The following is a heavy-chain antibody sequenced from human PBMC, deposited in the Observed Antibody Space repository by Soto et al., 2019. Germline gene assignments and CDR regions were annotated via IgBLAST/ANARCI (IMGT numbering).Heavy chain of an antibody. V-gene: IGHV3-21*01. D-gene: IGHD6-13*01. J-gene: IGHJ6*02. Sequence: GGSLRLSCAASGFTFSSYSMNWVRQAPGKGLEWVSSISSSSSYIYYVDSVKGRFTISRDNAKNSLYLQMNSLRAEDTAVYYCARVRQQPYYYYYGMDVWGQGTTVTVSS. CDR2: ISSSSSYI. CDR3: ARVRQQPYYYYYGMDV. CDR1: GFTFSSYS.